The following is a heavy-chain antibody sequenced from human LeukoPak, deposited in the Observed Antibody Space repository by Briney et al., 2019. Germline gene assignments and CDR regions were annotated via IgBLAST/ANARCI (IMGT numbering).Heavy chain of an antibody. J-gene: IGHJ6*02. Sequence: PLRSLCLSSAASRLTSTSYAMHWVRQAPGQGLEWVAVMSYAGSNKYYANSVKGRFTISRDNSNNTLYLQMNSLRAEDTAVYYCARDWQQLVLFFTSWGMDVWGQGTTVTVSS. D-gene: IGHD6-13*01. CDR3: ARDWQQLVLFFTSWGMDV. CDR1: RLTSTSYA. CDR2: MSYAGSNK. V-gene: IGHV3-30-3*01.